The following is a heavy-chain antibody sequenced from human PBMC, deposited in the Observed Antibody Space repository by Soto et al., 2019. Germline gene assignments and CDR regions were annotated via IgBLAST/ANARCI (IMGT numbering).Heavy chain of an antibody. J-gene: IGHJ5*02. CDR2: LIPIFGTA. D-gene: IGHD2-2*02. V-gene: IGHV1-69*01. CDR1: GGTFSSYA. Sequence: QVQLVQSGAEVKKPGSSVKVSCKASGGTFSSYAISWVRQSPGQGLEWMGGLIPIFGTANYAQKFQGRVTIAADESTSPAYLELSSLRSEDTAVYYCAREVCSSTSCYTSGWFAPWGQGTVVTVSS. CDR3: AREVCSSTSCYTSGWFAP.